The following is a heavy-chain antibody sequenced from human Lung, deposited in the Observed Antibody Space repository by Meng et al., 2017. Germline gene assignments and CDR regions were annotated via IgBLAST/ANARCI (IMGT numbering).Heavy chain of an antibody. CDR2: INHSGST. J-gene: IGHJ4*02. D-gene: IGHD4-11*01. V-gene: IGHV4-34*01. Sequence: VQRQEWGAGLLKPSDTLSLTCVLSGGSFSDYYWSWIRQPPGKGLEWIGEINHSGSTNYNPSLESRATISVDTSQNNLSLKLSSVTAADSAVYYCARGPTTMAHDFDYWGQGTLVTVSS. CDR3: ARGPTTMAHDFDY. CDR1: GGSFSDYY.